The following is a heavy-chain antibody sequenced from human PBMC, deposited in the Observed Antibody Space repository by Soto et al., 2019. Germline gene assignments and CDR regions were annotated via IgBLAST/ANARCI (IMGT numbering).Heavy chain of an antibody. CDR1: GFTFSSYA. J-gene: IGHJ6*03. Sequence: GGSLRLSCAASGFTFSSYAMSWVRQAPGKGLEWVSAISSSGGSTYYADSVKGRFTISRDNSKNTLYLQMNSLRAEDTAVYYCAKEGSRGHYYYMDVWGKGTTVTVSS. CDR3: AKEGSRGHYYYMDV. CDR2: ISSSGGST. D-gene: IGHD3-10*01. V-gene: IGHV3-23*01.